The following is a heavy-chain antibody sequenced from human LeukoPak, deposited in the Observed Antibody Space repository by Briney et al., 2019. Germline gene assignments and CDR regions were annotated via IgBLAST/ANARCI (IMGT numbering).Heavy chain of an antibody. CDR1: GYTFTGYY. V-gene: IGHV1-2*02. CDR2: INPNSGGT. J-gene: IGHJ1*01. D-gene: IGHD4-17*01. CDR3: AGDLLYGDYVYYQH. Sequence: GASVKVSCKASGYTFTGYYMHWVRQAPGQGLEWMGWINPNSGGTNYAQKFQGRVTMTRDTSISTAYMELGRLRSDDTAVYYCAGDLLYGDYVYYQHWGQGTLVTVSS.